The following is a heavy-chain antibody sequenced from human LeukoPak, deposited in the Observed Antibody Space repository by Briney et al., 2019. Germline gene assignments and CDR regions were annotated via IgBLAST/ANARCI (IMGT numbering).Heavy chain of an antibody. Sequence: PGGSLRLSCAASGFTFSSYAMHWVRQAPGKGLEYVSAISSIGGSTYYANSVKGRFTISRDNSKNTLYLQMGSLRAEDMAVYYCARAARRGSGSYYVGDAFDIWGQGTMVTVSS. D-gene: IGHD1-26*01. J-gene: IGHJ3*02. V-gene: IGHV3-64*01. CDR1: GFTFSSYA. CDR3: ARAARRGSGSYYVGDAFDI. CDR2: ISSIGGST.